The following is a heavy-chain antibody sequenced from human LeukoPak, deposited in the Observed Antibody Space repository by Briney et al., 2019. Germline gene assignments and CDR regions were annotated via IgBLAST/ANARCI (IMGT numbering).Heavy chain of an antibody. Sequence: PGGSLRLSCAASGFTFSSYAMSWVRQAPGKGLEWVSAISGSGGSTYYADSVKGRFTISRDNSKNTLYLQMNSLRAEDTAVYYCAKDPALDCSSTSCYFDYWGQGTLVTVSS. CDR3: AKDPALDCSSTSCYFDY. CDR1: GFTFSSYA. D-gene: IGHD2-2*01. J-gene: IGHJ4*02. CDR2: ISGSGGST. V-gene: IGHV3-23*01.